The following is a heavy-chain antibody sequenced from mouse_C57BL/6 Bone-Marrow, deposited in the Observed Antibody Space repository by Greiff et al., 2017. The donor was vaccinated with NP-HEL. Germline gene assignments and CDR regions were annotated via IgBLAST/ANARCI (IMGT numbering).Heavy chain of an antibody. CDR1: GFTFSDYY. Sequence: EVMLVESEGGLVQPGSSMKLSCTASGFTFSDYYMAWVRQVPEKGLEWVANINYDGSSTYYLDSLKSRFIISRDNATNILYLQMSSLKSEDTATYYCARDKGGSSFDYWGQGTNLPVSS. J-gene: IGHJ2*01. V-gene: IGHV5-16*01. D-gene: IGHD1-1*01. CDR3: ARDKGGSSFDY. CDR2: INYDGSST.